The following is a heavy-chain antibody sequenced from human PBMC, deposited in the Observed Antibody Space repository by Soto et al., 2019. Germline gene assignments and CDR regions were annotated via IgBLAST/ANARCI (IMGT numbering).Heavy chain of an antibody. CDR2: ISSSGSTI. CDR1: GFTFSDYY. J-gene: IGHJ5*02. Sequence: QVQLLESGGALVKPGGSLRLSCAASGFTFSDYYMSWIRQAPGKGLEWVSYISSSGSTIHYAESVKGRFTISRDNANNSLCLQMNSLKDEDTAVYYCARGGSESSAWYPWFDPWGQGTLVTVSS. V-gene: IGHV3-11*01. D-gene: IGHD6-19*01. CDR3: ARGGSESSAWYPWFDP.